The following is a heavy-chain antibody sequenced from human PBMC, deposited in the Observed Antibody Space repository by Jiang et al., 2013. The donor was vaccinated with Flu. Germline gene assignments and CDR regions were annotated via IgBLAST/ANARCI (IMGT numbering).Heavy chain of an antibody. D-gene: IGHD3-10*01. V-gene: IGHV6-1*01. J-gene: IGHJ4*02. Sequence: LEWLGRTYYRSKWYNDYAVSVKSRITINPDTSKNQFSLQLNSVTPEDTAVYYCARAQLLWFGELYPYYFDYWGQGTLVTVSS. CDR3: ARAQLLWFGELYPYYFDY. CDR2: TYYRSKWYN.